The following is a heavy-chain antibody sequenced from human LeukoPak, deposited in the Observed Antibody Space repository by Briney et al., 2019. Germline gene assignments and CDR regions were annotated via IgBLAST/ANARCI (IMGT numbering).Heavy chain of an antibody. D-gene: IGHD5-24*01. CDR3: ARGPGWDGYNYGWFDP. J-gene: IGHJ5*02. CDR2: INHSGST. V-gene: IGHV4-34*01. CDR1: GGSFSGYY. Sequence: SETLSLTCAVYGGSFSGYYWSWIRQPPGKGLEWIGEINHSGSTNYNPSLKSRVTISVDTSKNQFSLKLSSVTAADTAVYYCARGPGWDGYNYGWFDPWGQGTLVTVSS.